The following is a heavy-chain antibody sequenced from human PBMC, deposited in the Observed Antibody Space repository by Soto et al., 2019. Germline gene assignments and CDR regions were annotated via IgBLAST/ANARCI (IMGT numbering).Heavy chain of an antibody. CDR2: SYYNGTT. V-gene: IGHV4-31*03. CDR1: GGSISSPHFY. D-gene: IGHD3-10*01. CDR3: AREPRLLIWFGELHA. Sequence: QVQLQESGPGLVKPAQTLSLTCTVSGGSISSPHFYWSWIRQHPVKGLEWIVHSYYNGTTYYNPTRKSRVAISVDTSKNQFSLKLSSVTAADTAVYYWAREPRLLIWFGELHAWGRATLVTVSS. J-gene: IGHJ5*02.